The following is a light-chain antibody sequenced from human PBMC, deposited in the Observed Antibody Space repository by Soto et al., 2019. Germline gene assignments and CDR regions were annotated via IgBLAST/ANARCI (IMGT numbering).Light chain of an antibody. J-gene: IGKJ1*01. V-gene: IGKV1-39*01. CDR1: QSVSNH. CDR2: DAF. CDR3: QQSNSKRT. Sequence: DIQMTQSPSSLSASVGDRVTSTCRASQSVSNHLNWYQQKPGKAPKVLIYDAFSLQSGVPSRFSGSGSGTDFTLTISSLQPEDFATYYCQQSNSKRTFGQGTKVEIK.